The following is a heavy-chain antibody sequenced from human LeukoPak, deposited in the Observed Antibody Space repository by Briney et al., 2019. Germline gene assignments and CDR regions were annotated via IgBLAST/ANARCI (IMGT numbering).Heavy chain of an antibody. CDR1: GFIFSNYW. Sequence: GGSLRLSCAGSGFIFSNYWLSWVRQAPGKGMEWVANINQDGSHIYYVDSVKGRFTISRDNAKNSLCLQMNSLRAEDTAVYYCVRRGSVWGDHWGQGTLVSVSS. CDR3: VRRGSVWGDH. CDR2: INQDGSHI. V-gene: IGHV3-7*01. D-gene: IGHD7-27*01. J-gene: IGHJ4*02.